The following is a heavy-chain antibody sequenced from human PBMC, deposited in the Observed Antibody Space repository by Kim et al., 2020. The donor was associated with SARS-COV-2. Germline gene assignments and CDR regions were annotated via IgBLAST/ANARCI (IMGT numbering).Heavy chain of an antibody. D-gene: IGHD3-10*01. V-gene: IGHV1-3*01. Sequence: QKFQGRVTITRDTSASTAYMELSSLRSEDTAVYYCARSLLLWFGDNWFDPWGQGTLVTVSS. CDR3: ARSLLLWFGDNWFDP. J-gene: IGHJ5*02.